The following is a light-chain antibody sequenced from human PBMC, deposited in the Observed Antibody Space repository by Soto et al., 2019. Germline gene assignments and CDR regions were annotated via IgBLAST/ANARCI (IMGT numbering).Light chain of an antibody. V-gene: IGKV1-5*01. CDR2: DAS. CDR1: QSISSW. J-gene: IGKJ1*01. CDR3: QQYNSYSRT. Sequence: DIQMTQSPSTLSASVGDRVTITCRASQSISSWLAWYQQRPGKAPKLLIYDASSLESGVPSRFSGSGSGTEFTLTISSLQPDDFVTYSCQQYNSYSRTFGQGTKV.